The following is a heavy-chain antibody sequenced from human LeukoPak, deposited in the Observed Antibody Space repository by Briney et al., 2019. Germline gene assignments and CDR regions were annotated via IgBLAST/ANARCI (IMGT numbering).Heavy chain of an antibody. CDR1: GFTFSSYS. Sequence: GGSLRLSCAASGFTFSSYSMNWVRQAPGKGLEWVSSISSSSSYIHYADSVKGRFTISRDNAKNSLYLQMNSLRAEDTAVYYCARAPLGTWELLSYYFDYWGQGTLVTVSS. CDR2: ISSSSSYI. J-gene: IGHJ4*02. V-gene: IGHV3-21*01. CDR3: ARAPLGTWELLSYYFDY. D-gene: IGHD1-26*01.